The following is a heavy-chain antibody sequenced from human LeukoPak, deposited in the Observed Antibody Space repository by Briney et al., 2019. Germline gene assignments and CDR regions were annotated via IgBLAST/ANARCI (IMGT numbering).Heavy chain of an antibody. D-gene: IGHD2/OR15-2a*01. CDR2: ISLRGLT. CDR1: GGSISGTNW. CDR3: ARWNIRRGISYAFDI. V-gene: IGHV4-4*02. J-gene: IGHJ3*02. Sequence: SETLSLTCGVSGGSISGTNWWSWVRQPPGQGLEWIGEISLRGLTNYNPSLRSRLTMSLDESKNQVSLNLTSVTAADTAVYYCARWNIRRGISYAFDIWGQGTMVTVSS.